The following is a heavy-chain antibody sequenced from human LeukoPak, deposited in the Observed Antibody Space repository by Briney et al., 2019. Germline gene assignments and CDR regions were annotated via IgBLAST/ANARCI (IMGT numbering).Heavy chain of an antibody. D-gene: IGHD1-26*01. CDR2: ISSSGKS. V-gene: IGHV4-39*01. J-gene: IGHJ4*02. CDR3: ARFKGGTGFDY. Sequence: PSETLSLTCAVSGGSVTTTNFDWAWIRQPPGQGLEWIATISSSGKSYYNPYLMSRVTISVDTSKNQSSLDVTSVPAADTSLFYCARFKGGTGFDYWGRGILVIVS. CDR1: GGSVTTTNFD.